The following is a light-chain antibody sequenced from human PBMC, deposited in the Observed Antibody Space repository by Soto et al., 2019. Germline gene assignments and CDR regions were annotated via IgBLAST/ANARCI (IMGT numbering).Light chain of an antibody. Sequence: EIVMTQSPATLSVSPGERATLSCRASQSVSSNLAWYQQKPGQAPRLLIYGASTRATGIPARFSGSGSGTEFTLTIRSLQSEDVAVYYCQQYNNRLLTYGGGTKVNIK. V-gene: IGKV3-15*01. CDR1: QSVSSN. CDR3: QQYNNRLLT. J-gene: IGKJ4*01. CDR2: GAS.